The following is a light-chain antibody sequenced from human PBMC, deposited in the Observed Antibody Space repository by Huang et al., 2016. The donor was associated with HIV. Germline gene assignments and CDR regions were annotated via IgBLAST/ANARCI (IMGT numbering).Light chain of an antibody. Sequence: EVVMTQYPAILSVSPGERATRSCRASQSVTSNLAWYQQKPCQAPRLLIYSASTRSTCIPARFIGSGSGTEFTLTISSLQSEDFVVYYCQHYNNWPWWTFGQGTKVEIK. CDR1: QSVTSN. CDR2: SAS. J-gene: IGKJ1*01. V-gene: IGKV3-15*01. CDR3: QHYNNWPWWT.